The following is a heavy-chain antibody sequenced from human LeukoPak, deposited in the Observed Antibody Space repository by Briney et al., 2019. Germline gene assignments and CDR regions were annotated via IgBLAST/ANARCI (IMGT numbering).Heavy chain of an antibody. CDR3: ARPYCSGGSCYPGHNWFDP. J-gene: IGHJ5*02. V-gene: IGHV4-59*12. D-gene: IGHD2-15*01. Sequence: SSETLSLTCTVSGGSISSYYWSWIRQPPGKGLEWIGYIYYSGSTNYNPSLKSRVTISVDTSKNQFSLKLSSVTAADTAVYYCARPYCSGGSCYPGHNWFDPWGQGTLVTVSS. CDR1: GGSISSYY. CDR2: IYYSGST.